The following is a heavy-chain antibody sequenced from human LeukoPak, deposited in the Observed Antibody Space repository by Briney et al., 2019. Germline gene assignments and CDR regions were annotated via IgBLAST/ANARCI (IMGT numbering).Heavy chain of an antibody. J-gene: IGHJ4*02. CDR2: VSSSSSYT. CDR3: ARSPLYTSTLFDC. CDR1: GFTFSDYY. D-gene: IGHD6-13*01. V-gene: IGHV3-11*03. Sequence: SGGSLRLSCAASGFTFSDYYMSWIRQAPGKGLEWVSYVSSSSSYTKYADSVKGRFTISRGNAKNSLYLQMNSLRAEDTAVYYCARSPLYTSTLFDCWGQGTLVTVSS.